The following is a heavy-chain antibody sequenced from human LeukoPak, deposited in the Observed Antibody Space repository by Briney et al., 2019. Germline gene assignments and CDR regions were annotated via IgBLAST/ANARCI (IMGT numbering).Heavy chain of an antibody. D-gene: IGHD2-2*01. V-gene: IGHV4-34*01. CDR3: ARGRSRRGYCSSTSCWRFGFLDY. J-gene: IGHJ4*02. CDR1: GGSFSGYY. Sequence: PSETLSLTCAVYGGSFSGYYWSWIRQPPGKGLEWIGEINHSGSTNYNPSLKSRVTISVDTSKNQFSLKLSSVTAADTAVYYCARGRSRRGYCSSTSCWRFGFLDYWGQGTLVTVSS. CDR2: INHSGST.